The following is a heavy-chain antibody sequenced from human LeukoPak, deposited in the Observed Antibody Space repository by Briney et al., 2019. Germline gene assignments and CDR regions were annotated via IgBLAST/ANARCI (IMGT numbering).Heavy chain of an antibody. J-gene: IGHJ6*02. D-gene: IGHD2-2*01. V-gene: IGHV4-31*03. CDR2: IYYSGST. Sequence: PSETLSLTCTVSGGSISSGGYYWSWIRQHPGKGLEWIGYIYYSGSTYYNPSLKSRVTISVDTSKNQFSLKLSSVTAADTAVYYCARDVSTSWHTGIGMDVWGQGTTVTVSS. CDR3: ARDVSTSWHTGIGMDV. CDR1: GGSISSGGYY.